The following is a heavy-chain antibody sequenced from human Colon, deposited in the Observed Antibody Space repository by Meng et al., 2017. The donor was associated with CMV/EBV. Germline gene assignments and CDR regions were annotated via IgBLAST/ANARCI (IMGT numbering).Heavy chain of an antibody. CDR2: IYYSGST. CDR3: ARPARGSTNYY. CDR1: GGSISSYY. D-gene: IGHD6-13*01. Sequence: GSLRLSCTVSGGSISSYYWSWIRQPPGKGLEWIGYIYYSGSTNYNPSLKSRVTISVDTSKNQFSLKLSSVTAADTAVYYCARPARGSTNYYWGQGTLVTVSS. J-gene: IGHJ4*02. V-gene: IGHV4-59*01.